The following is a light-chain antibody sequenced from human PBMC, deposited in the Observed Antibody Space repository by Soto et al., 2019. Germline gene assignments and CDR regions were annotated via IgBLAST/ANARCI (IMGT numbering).Light chain of an antibody. J-gene: IGLJ1*01. CDR1: SSDVGGYNY. Sequence: QSALTQPRPVSGSPGQSVTISCTGTSSDVGGYNYVSWYQHHPGKVPKLMFYDVNKRPSGVPDRFSGSKSGNTASLTISGLQAEDEADYYCSSYAGSYTYVLGTGTKVTVL. CDR3: SSYAGSYTYV. CDR2: DVN. V-gene: IGLV2-11*01.